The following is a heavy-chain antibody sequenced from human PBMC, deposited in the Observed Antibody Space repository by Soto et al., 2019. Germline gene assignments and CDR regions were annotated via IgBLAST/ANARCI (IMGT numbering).Heavy chain of an antibody. CDR2: INADKGDT. D-gene: IGHD5-12*01. Sequence: QAQLVQSGAEVKKPGASVKVSCQASRYSFTDFAMHWVRLASGQRLEWMGWINADKGDTKYSPKFQGRVTITRDTSATTVYMELRSLRSEDTAVYYCARGPLSGVATIWDYANWFDPWGQGSLVTVST. CDR1: RYSFTDFA. V-gene: IGHV1-3*01. CDR3: ARGPLSGVATIWDYANWFDP. J-gene: IGHJ5*02.